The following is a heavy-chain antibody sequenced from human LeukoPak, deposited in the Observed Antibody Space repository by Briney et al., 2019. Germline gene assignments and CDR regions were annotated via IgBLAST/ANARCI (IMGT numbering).Heavy chain of an antibody. CDR1: GGSISSGDYY. V-gene: IGHV4-30-4*01. Sequence: NSSETLSLTCTVSGGSISSGDYYWSWIRQPPGKGLEWIGYIYYSGSAYYNPSLKSRVTISVDTSKNQFSLKLSSVTAADTAVYYCAGTVTKTPRRPVFWYFDLWGRGTLVTVSS. CDR3: AGTVTKTPRRPVFWYFDL. J-gene: IGHJ2*01. CDR2: IYYSGSA. D-gene: IGHD4-17*01.